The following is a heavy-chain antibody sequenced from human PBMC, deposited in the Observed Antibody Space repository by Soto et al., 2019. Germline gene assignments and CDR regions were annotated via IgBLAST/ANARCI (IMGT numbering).Heavy chain of an antibody. J-gene: IGHJ5*02. CDR2: VYYTETT. D-gene: IGHD3-10*02. CDR3: ARQRVLSTNMFITSFDP. V-gene: IGHV4-39*01. CDR1: GGSINSSDHF. Sequence: KTSETLSLTCSLSGGSINSSDHFWGWIRQTPGKGLEWIGSVYYTETTYYNPSLKSPVTISVETSRNTFSLKVNSVTAADTGIYYCARQRVLSTNMFITSFDPWAQGTLVTVSS.